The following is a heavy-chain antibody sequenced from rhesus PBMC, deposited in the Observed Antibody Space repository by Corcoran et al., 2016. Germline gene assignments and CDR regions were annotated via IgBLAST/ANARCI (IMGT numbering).Heavy chain of an antibody. CDR1: GGSISDDYY. V-gene: IGHV4-106*01. D-gene: IGHD5-42*01. J-gene: IGHJ4*01. CDR2: IYGSGGGT. Sequence: QVQLQESGPGPVKPSETLSLTCAVSGGSISDDYYWSWIRQPPGKGLEWIGYIYGSGGGTNYNPSLKNRIPISMATSKNQFSLKLSSVTAADTAVYYCAIRGYRGPYYFDYWGQGVLVTVSS. CDR3: AIRGYRGPYYFDY.